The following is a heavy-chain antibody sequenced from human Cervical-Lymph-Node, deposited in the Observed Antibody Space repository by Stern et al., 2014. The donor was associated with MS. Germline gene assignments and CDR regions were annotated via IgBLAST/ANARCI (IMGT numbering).Heavy chain of an antibody. Sequence: QMQLVQSGAEVKKPGSSVKVSCKASGYTFTKFDLSWVRQTPGQGLEYVVWMSPDNDDPSCAQTFQDRVTMTRNIALRTAFREVESRTYEDAGVYVCANGSMWDAMDVWGQGTAVTVSS. CDR2: MSPDNDDP. V-gene: IGHV1-8*01. J-gene: IGHJ6*02. CDR1: GYTFTKFD. D-gene: IGHD6-13*01. CDR3: ANGSMWDAMDV.